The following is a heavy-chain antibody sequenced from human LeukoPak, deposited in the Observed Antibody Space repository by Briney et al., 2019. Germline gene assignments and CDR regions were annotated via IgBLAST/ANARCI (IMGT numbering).Heavy chain of an antibody. CDR2: TYYRSKWYN. Sequence: SQTLSLTCAISGDSVSSNSAAWNWIRQSSSRGLEWLGRTYYRSKWYNDYAVSVKSRITINPDTSKNQFSLQLNSVTPEDTAVYYCARTATTGTRPGYYYYYMDVWGKGTTVTVSS. CDR3: ARTATTGTRPGYYYYYMDV. D-gene: IGHD1-1*01. CDR1: GDSVSSNSAA. V-gene: IGHV6-1*01. J-gene: IGHJ6*03.